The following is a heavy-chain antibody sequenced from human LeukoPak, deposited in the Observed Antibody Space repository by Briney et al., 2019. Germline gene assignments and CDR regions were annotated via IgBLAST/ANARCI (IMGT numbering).Heavy chain of an antibody. D-gene: IGHD3-10*01. J-gene: IGHJ5*02. CDR2: ISAYNGNT. CDR3: ARDLKAYYYGSGSYSPNH. V-gene: IGHV1-18*01. CDR1: GYTFTSYG. Sequence: ASVKVSCKASGYTFTSYGISWVRQAPGQGLEWMGWISAYNGNTNYAQKLQGRVTMTTDTSTSTAYMELRSLRSDDTAVYYCARDLKAYYYGSGSYSPNHWGQGTLVTVSS.